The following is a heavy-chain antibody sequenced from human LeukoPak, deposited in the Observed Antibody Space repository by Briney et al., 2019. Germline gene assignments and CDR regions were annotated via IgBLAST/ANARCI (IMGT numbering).Heavy chain of an antibody. J-gene: IGHJ6*03. CDR3: AGLFYGSGSYYNGGNYYYYYMDV. CDR2: IYPGDSDT. D-gene: IGHD3-10*01. CDR1: GYSFTSYW. Sequence: ESQKISCKGSGYSFTSYWIGWVRQMPGKGLEWMGIIYPGDSDTRYSPSFQGQVTISADKSISTAYLQWSSLKASDTAMYYCAGLFYGSGSYYNGGNYYYYYMDVWGKGTTVTISS. V-gene: IGHV5-51*01.